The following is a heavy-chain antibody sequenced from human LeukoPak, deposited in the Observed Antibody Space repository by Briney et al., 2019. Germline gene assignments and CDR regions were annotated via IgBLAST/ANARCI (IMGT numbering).Heavy chain of an antibody. CDR1: GGTFSSYA. Sequence: ASVKVSCKASGGTFSSYAISWVRQAPGQGLEWMGGIIPIFGTANYAQKFQGRVTITADESTSTAYMELSSLRSEDTAVYYCATATRSFDWLLPLDYWGQGTLVTVSS. D-gene: IGHD3-9*01. CDR2: IIPIFGTA. CDR3: ATATRSFDWLLPLDY. V-gene: IGHV1-69*01. J-gene: IGHJ4*02.